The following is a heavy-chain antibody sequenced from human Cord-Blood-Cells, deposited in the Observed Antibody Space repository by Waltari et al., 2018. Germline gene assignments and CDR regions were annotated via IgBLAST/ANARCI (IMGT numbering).Heavy chain of an antibody. CDR3: ASHSSSSFDY. V-gene: IGHV4-31*03. CDR1: GGPISSGGYY. Sequence: HLQDSGPGLVKPSQTLSLTCTFSGGPISSGGYYWSWIRQHPGKGLEWIGYIYYSGSTYYKPSLKSRVTISVDTSKNQFSLKLSSVTAADTAVYYCASHSSSSFDYWGQGTLVTVSS. CDR2: IYYSGST. D-gene: IGHD6-6*01. J-gene: IGHJ4*02.